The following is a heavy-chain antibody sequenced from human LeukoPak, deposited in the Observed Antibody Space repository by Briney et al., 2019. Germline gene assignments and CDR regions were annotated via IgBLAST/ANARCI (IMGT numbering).Heavy chain of an antibody. CDR2: IRYDGSNK. Sequence: GGSLRLSCAASGFTFSSYGMHWVRQAPGKGLEWVAFIRYDGSNKYYADSVKGRFTISRDNSKNTLYLQMNSLRAEDTAVYYCAKSATYFEDWYGDYWGQGTLVTVSS. CDR1: GFTFSSYG. J-gene: IGHJ4*02. D-gene: IGHD3/OR15-3a*01. CDR3: AKSATYFEDWYGDY. V-gene: IGHV3-30*02.